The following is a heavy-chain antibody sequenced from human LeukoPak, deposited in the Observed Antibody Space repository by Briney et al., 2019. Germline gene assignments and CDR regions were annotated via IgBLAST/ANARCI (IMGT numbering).Heavy chain of an antibody. J-gene: IGHJ2*01. V-gene: IGHV4-34*01. CDR2: INHSGST. CDR1: GGSFSGYY. D-gene: IGHD2-15*01. Sequence: ETLSLTCAVYGGSFSGYYWSWIRQPPGKGLEWIGEINHSGSTNYNPSLKSRVTISVDTSKNQFSLKLSSVTAADTAVYYCARRRVVVVAATVPSLKRYWYFDLWGRGTLVTVSS. CDR3: ARRRVVVVAATVPSLKRYWYFDL.